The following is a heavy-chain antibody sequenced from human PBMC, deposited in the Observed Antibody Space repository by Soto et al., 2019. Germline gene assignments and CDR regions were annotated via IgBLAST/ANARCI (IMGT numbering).Heavy chain of an antibody. CDR2: IYYSGST. CDR1: GGSTSSYY. CDR3: ARDGGSSLGMDV. Sequence: SETLSLTCIVSGGSTSSYYWSWIRQPPGKRLEWIGYIYYSGSTNYNPSLKSRVTISLDTSKTQFSLKLNSVTAADTAVYYCARDGGSSLGMDVWGQGTTVTVSS. J-gene: IGHJ6*02. V-gene: IGHV4-59*01. D-gene: IGHD2-15*01.